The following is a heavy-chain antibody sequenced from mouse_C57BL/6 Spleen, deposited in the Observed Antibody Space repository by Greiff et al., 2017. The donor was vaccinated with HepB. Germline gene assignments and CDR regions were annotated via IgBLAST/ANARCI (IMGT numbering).Heavy chain of an antibody. CDR3: ARERNESITTVVRAFDY. V-gene: IGHV1-64*01. D-gene: IGHD1-1*01. J-gene: IGHJ2*01. Sequence: QVQLQQPGAELVKPGASVKLSCKASGYTFTSYWMHWVKQRPGQGLEWIGMIHPNSGSTNYNEKFKSKATLTVDKSSSTAYMQLSSLTSEDSAVYYCARERNESITTVVRAFDYWGQGTTLTVSS. CDR2: IHPNSGST. CDR1: GYTFTSYW.